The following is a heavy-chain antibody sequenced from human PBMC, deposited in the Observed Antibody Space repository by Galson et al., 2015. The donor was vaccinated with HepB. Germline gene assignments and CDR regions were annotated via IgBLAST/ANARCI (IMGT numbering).Heavy chain of an antibody. CDR2: IYHSGST. V-gene: IGHV4-34*01. Sequence: SETLSLTCAVYGGSFSGYYWSWIRQPPGKGLEWIGEIYHSGSTNYNPSLKGRVTISVDKSKNQFSLKLSSVTAADTAVYYCAREGVAASFDYRGQGTLVTVSS. CDR3: AREGVAASFDY. CDR1: GGSFSGYY. J-gene: IGHJ4*02. D-gene: IGHD6-25*01.